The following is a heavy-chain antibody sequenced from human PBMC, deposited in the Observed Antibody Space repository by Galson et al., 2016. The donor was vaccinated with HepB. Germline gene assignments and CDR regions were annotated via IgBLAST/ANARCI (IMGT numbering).Heavy chain of an antibody. CDR2: MNPDTGIT. D-gene: IGHD4-17*01. CDR1: GYNFTSYY. J-gene: IGHJ5*02. Sequence: SVKVSCKASGYNFTSYYIHWVRQAPGKGLEWMGWMNPDTGITKYEEEVQGRITMTRDTTISTAYLELSSLRGDDTALYYCATVYDGALVLDHWGQGTLVTVSS. V-gene: IGHV1-2*02. CDR3: ATVYDGALVLDH.